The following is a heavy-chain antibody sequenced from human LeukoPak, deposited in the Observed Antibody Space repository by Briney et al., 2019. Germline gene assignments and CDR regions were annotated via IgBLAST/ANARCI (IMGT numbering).Heavy chain of an antibody. Sequence: ASVKVSCKASGYTFTSYGISWVRQAPGQGLEWMGWISAYNGNTNYAQKLQGRVTMTTDTSTSTAYMELRSLRSDDTAVYYCARDLRSTRSGSLTAAWAHWGQGTLVTVSS. CDR2: ISAYNGNT. J-gene: IGHJ4*02. CDR3: ARDLRSTRSGSLTAAWAH. D-gene: IGHD3-3*01. V-gene: IGHV1-18*01. CDR1: GYTFTSYG.